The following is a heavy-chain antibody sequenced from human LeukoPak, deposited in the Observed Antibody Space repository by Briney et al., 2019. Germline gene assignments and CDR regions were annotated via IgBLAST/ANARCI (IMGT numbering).Heavy chain of an antibody. CDR1: GFTFSSYS. V-gene: IGHV3-21*01. CDR2: ISSSSSYI. D-gene: IGHD1-26*01. CDR3: ARDKGLVIVGATGAFDI. Sequence: MPGGSLRLSCAASGFTFSSYSMNWVRQAPGKGLEWVSSISSSSSYIYYADSVKGRFTISRDNAKNSLYLQMNSLRAEDTAVYYCARDKGLVIVGATGAFDIWGQGTMVTVSS. J-gene: IGHJ3*02.